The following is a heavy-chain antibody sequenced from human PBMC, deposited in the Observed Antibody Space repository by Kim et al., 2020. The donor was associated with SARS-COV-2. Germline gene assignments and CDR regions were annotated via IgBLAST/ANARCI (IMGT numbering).Heavy chain of an antibody. V-gene: IGHV4-31*02. D-gene: IGHD3-10*01. J-gene: IGHJ4*02. CDR3: ARDRSGIIAYYFDS. Sequence: HPARKSRVTISVDTSKNQFSLKLTSVTAAAPAMYFCARDRSGIIAYYFDSWGQGTLVTVSS.